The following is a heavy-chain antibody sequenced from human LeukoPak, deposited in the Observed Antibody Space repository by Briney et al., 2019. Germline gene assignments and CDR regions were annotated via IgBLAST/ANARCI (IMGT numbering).Heavy chain of an antibody. V-gene: IGHV1-2*02. CDR1: GYTFTSYA. Sequence: ASVKVSCKASGYTFTSYAMNWVRQAPGQGLEWMGWIKPYNGETKYAQKFQGRLTLTRDTSISTAYMELSGLRSDDTAVYYCARATREIRYFDWSDAFEIWGQGTMVTVSS. J-gene: IGHJ3*02. CDR3: ARATREIRYFDWSDAFEI. D-gene: IGHD3-9*01. CDR2: IKPYNGET.